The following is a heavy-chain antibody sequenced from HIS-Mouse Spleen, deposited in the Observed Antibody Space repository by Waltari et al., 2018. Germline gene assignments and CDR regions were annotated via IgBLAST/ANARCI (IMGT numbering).Heavy chain of an antibody. Sequence: QVQLVQSGAEVKKPGASVKVSGKAFGYTFTGDDMHLVRQAPGKGLEWMGWINPNSGGTNYAQKFQGRVTMTRDTSISTAYMELSRLRSDDTAVYYCAREPLRDGYNSYYYYGMDVWGQGTTVTVSS. CDR3: AREPLRDGYNSYYYYGMDV. J-gene: IGHJ6*02. V-gene: IGHV1-2*02. CDR1: GYTFTGDD. CDR2: INPNSGGT. D-gene: IGHD5-12*01.